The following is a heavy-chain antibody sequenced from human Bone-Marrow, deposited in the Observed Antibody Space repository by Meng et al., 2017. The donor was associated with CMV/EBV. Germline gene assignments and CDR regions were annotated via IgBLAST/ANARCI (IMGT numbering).Heavy chain of an antibody. V-gene: IGHV1-2*02. CDR2: INPNSGST. J-gene: IGHJ6*02. CDR3: ARYRGGSYYSVYGMDV. CDR1: EYTFSGYY. Sequence: ASVKVFCKAAEYTFSGYYMHWVRKASGQGLEWMGWINPNSGSTNYAQKFQDRVTMTSDTSIGTAYMELNRLRSDNTAVYYCARYRGGSYYSVYGMDVWGQGTTVTVSS. D-gene: IGHD1-26*01.